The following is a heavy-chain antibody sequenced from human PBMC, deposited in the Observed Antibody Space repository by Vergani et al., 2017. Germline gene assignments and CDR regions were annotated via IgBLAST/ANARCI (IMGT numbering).Heavy chain of an antibody. Sequence: VQLVESGGGVVQPGRSLRLSCAASGFTFSSYGMHWVRQAPGKGLEWVSAISGSGGSTYYADSVKGRFTISRDNSKNTLYLQMNSLRAEDTAVYYCANQAEMVRGVTDNWFDPWGQGTLVTVSS. CDR2: ISGSGGST. J-gene: IGHJ5*02. V-gene: IGHV3-23*04. D-gene: IGHD3-10*01. CDR1: GFTFSSYG. CDR3: ANQAEMVRGVTDNWFDP.